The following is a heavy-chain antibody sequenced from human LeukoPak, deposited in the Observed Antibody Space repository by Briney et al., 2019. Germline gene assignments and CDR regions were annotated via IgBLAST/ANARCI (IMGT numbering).Heavy chain of an antibody. V-gene: IGHV3-66*01. D-gene: IGHD1-26*01. CDR1: GFTISSNY. J-gene: IGHJ4*02. Sequence: GGSLRLSCAASGFTISSNYMSWVRQAPGKGLEWVAVIYYSGSTYYTDSVKGRFTISIDNSKNKLYLQMNSLRAEDTAVYYCARDQGAAGDYWGQGTLVTVSS. CDR3: ARDQGAAGDY. CDR2: IYYSGST.